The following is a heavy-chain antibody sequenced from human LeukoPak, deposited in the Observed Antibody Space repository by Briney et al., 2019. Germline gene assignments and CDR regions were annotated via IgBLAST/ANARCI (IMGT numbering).Heavy chain of an antibody. D-gene: IGHD3-10*01. CDR3: AKLLGFGESDFDY. CDR2: ISWHSGSI. CDR1: GFTFDDYA. Sequence: PGGSLRLSCAASGFTFDDYAFHWVRQAPGKGLEWVSGISWHSGSIGYADSVKGRFTISRDNSKNTLYLQMNSLRAEDTAAYYCAKLLGFGESDFDYWGQGTLVTVSS. V-gene: IGHV3-9*01. J-gene: IGHJ4*02.